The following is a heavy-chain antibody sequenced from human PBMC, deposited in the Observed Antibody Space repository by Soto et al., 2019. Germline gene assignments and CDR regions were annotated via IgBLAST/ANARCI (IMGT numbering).Heavy chain of an antibody. CDR2: MNPNSGET. V-gene: IGHV1-8*01. CDR1: GYTFTYYA. J-gene: IGHJ5*02. Sequence: QEQLVQSGAEVKKPGASVKVSCKTSGYTFTYYAINWVRQATGQGLEWSGWMNPNSGETGYAQKFQGRVTMTRSASLSTAYLELSSLRSEDTAVYYCARVAVAARPRWYNWFDPWGQGNLVTVSS. CDR3: ARVAVAARPRWYNWFDP. D-gene: IGHD2-15*01.